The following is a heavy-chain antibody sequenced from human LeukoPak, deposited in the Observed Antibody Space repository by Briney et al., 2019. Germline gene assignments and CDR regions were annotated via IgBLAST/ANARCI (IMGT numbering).Heavy chain of an antibody. CDR1: RFTFSSYW. Sequence: GGSLILSCSASRFTFSSYWMSSVRQAPGKGLEGVPNIKQDGNEKYYVESVKGRFTISRDNAKNSLYLKMNSLRAEDTAVYYCARGGRNFPYWGQGTLVTVSS. V-gene: IGHV3-7*01. D-gene: IGHD2-15*01. CDR2: IKQDGNEK. J-gene: IGHJ4*02. CDR3: ARGGRNFPY.